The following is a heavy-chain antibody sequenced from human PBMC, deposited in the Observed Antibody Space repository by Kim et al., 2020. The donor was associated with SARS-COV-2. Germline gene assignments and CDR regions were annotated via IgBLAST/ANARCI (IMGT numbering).Heavy chain of an antibody. J-gene: IGHJ4*02. Sequence: GGSLRLSCAASGFTFSSYAMHWVRQAPGKGLEWVAVISYDGSNKYYADSVKGRFTISRDNSKNTLYLQMNSLRAEDTAVYYCARDQDAVAGPFDYWGQGTLVTVSS. CDR1: GFTFSSYA. D-gene: IGHD6-19*01. V-gene: IGHV3-30-3*01. CDR2: ISYDGSNK. CDR3: ARDQDAVAGPFDY.